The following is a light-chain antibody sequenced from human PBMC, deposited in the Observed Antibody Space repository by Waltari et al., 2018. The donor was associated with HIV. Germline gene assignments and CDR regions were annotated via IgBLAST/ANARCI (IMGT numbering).Light chain of an antibody. V-gene: IGLV1-51*02. CDR3: GTWDSSLSVGT. CDR1: SPHIGHSY. J-gene: IGLJ2*01. CDR2: ENH. Sequence: QSVLTQPPSVSAAPGQKVTISCACTSPHIGHSYVSWYQNFPGTAPKLLIFENHKRPSGISDRFSGSKSGTSATLGIIGLQTGDEADYYCGTWDSSLSVGTFGGGTKLTVL.